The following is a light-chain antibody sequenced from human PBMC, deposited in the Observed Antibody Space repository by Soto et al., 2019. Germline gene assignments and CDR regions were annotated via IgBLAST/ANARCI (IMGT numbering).Light chain of an antibody. CDR1: QGISSW. V-gene: IGKV1-12*01. J-gene: IGKJ1*01. CDR2: AAS. CDR3: QQANSLPQT. Sequence: DIPMTQSPSSVSASVGDRVTITCRASQGISSWLVWYQQKPGKAPKLLIYAASSLQSGVPSRFSGSGSGTDFTLTISRLQTEDFATYYCQQANSLPQTFGQGTKVEIK.